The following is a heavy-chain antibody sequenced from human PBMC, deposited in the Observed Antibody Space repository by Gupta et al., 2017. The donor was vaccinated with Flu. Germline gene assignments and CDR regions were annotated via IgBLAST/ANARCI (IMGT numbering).Heavy chain of an antibody. Sequence: QVQLVESGGGVVQPGRSLRLSCAASGFTFGSYAMHWVRQAPGKGLEWVAVISYDGTNKYYGDSVKGRFTISRDNSKNTLYLQMNSLRVEDRATYYCAKDEDGLVGGDFYCGMDVWGQGTTVTVSS. D-gene: IGHD3-9*01. CDR3: AKDEDGLVGGDFYCGMDV. J-gene: IGHJ6*02. V-gene: IGHV3-30*18. CDR1: GFTFGSYA. CDR2: ISYDGTNK.